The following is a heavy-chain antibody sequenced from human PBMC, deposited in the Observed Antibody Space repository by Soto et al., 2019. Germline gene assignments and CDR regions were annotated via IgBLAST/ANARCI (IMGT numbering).Heavy chain of an antibody. CDR2: ISYDGSNK. CDR3: ARDRAARTHYYYYYGMDV. V-gene: IGHV3-30-3*01. D-gene: IGHD6-6*01. J-gene: IGHJ6*02. Sequence: PGGSLRLSCAASGFTFSSYAMHWVRQAPGKGLERVAVISYDGSNKYYADSVKGRFTISRDNSKNTLYLQMNSLRAEDTAVYYCARDRAARTHYYYYYGMDVWGQGTTVTVSS. CDR1: GFTFSSYA.